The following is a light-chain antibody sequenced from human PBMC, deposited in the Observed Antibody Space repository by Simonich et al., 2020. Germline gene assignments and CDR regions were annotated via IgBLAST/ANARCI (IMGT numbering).Light chain of an antibody. J-gene: IGLJ3*02. Sequence: QLVLTQSPSASASRGASVKITCTLSSGHSSYAIAWHPQQPEKCPRHLLQLNSDGSHSKRDGIPDRFSGSSSGAERYLTISSLQSEDEADYYCQIWGTGTVFGGGTKLTVL. V-gene: IGLV4-69*01. CDR3: QIWGTGTV. CDR1: SGHSSYA. CDR2: LNSDGSH.